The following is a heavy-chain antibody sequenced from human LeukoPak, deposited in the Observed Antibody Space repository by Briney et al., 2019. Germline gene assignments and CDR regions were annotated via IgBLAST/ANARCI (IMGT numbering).Heavy chain of an antibody. CDR1: GFTFSSYG. D-gene: IGHD3-16*01. CDR3: VREAYYCGMDA. CDR2: IWYDGSNK. J-gene: IGHJ6*02. Sequence: GGSLRLSCAASGFTFSSYGMHWVRQAPGKGLEWVAVIWYDGSNKYYADSVKGRFTLSRDNSKNTLSLQMNSLRAEDTAVYYCVREAYYCGMDAWGQGTTVTVSS. V-gene: IGHV3-33*01.